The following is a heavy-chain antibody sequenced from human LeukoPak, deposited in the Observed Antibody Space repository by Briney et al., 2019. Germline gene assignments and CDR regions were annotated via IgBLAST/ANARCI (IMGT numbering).Heavy chain of an antibody. CDR3: ARQRSSGWYVWNWFDP. D-gene: IGHD6-19*01. Sequence: SETLSLTCTVSGGSISSSSYYWGWIRQPPGKGLEWIGSIYYSGSTYYNPSLKSRVTISVDTSKNQFPLKLSSVTAADTAVYYCARQRSSGWYVWNWFDPWGQGTLVTVSS. J-gene: IGHJ5*02. CDR1: GGSISSSSYY. CDR2: IYYSGST. V-gene: IGHV4-39*01.